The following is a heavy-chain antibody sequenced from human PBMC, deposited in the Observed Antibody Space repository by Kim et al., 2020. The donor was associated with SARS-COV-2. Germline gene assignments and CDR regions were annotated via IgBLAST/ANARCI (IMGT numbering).Heavy chain of an antibody. CDR1: GFTFDDYG. Sequence: GGSLRLSCAASGFTFDDYGMSWVRQAPGKGLEWVSGINWNGGSTGYADSVKGRFTISRDNAKNSLYLQMNSLRAEDTALYYCARHLTYIWGSYRSLGAFDIWGQGTMVTVSS. CDR2: INWNGGST. CDR3: ARHLTYIWGSYRSLGAFDI. D-gene: IGHD3-16*02. V-gene: IGHV3-20*04. J-gene: IGHJ3*02.